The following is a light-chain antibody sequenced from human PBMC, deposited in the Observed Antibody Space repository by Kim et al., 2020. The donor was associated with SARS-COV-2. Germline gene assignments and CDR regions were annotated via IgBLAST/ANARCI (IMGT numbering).Light chain of an antibody. CDR1: QSIGGI. V-gene: IGKV1-5*01. CDR3: QHHSTYPLT. J-gene: IGKJ5*01. Sequence: GDRATITCRASQSIGGILAWYQQKPGKAPKRLISEASTVDSGVPSRCSGSGSETEFTLTISSLQPDDFAPYYCQHHSTYPLTFGQGTPLEIK. CDR2: EAS.